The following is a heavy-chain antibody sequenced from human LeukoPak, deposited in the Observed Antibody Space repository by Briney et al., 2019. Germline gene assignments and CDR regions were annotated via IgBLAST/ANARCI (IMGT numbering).Heavy chain of an antibody. Sequence: PGGSLRLSCAASGLIFSSYGMHWVRQAPGKGLEWVAVIWYDGSNKYYADSVKGRFTISRDNSKNTLYLQMNSLRAEDTAVYYCARDVSSWYGTYYYYGMDVWGQGTTVTVSS. CDR3: ARDVSSWYGTYYYYGMDV. D-gene: IGHD6-13*01. V-gene: IGHV3-33*01. CDR2: IWYDGSNK. CDR1: GLIFSSYG. J-gene: IGHJ6*02.